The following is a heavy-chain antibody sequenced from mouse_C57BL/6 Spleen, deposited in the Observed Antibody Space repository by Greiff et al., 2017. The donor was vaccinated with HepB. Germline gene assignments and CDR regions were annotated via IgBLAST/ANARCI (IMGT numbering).Heavy chain of an antibody. Sequence: EVHLVESGGGLVKPGGSLKLSCAASGFTFSSYAMSWVHQTPEKRLEWVATISDGGSYTYYPDNVKGRFTISRDNAKNNLYLQLSHLKSEDTAMYYCARGGLPWYFDVWGTGTTVTVSS. CDR3: ARGGLPWYFDV. CDR1: GFTFSSYA. J-gene: IGHJ1*03. V-gene: IGHV5-4*01. D-gene: IGHD2-2*01. CDR2: ISDGGSYT.